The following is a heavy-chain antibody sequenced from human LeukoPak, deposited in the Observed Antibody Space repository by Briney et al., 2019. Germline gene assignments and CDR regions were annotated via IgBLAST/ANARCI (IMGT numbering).Heavy chain of an antibody. V-gene: IGHV3-11*06. Sequence: GGSLRLSCAASGFTFSDVYMSWIRQAPGKGLEWVSYISSSGSSTKYADSVKGRFTISRDNAKNSLYLQMNSLRVEDTAVYYCARGPASAVTISAFDVWGQGTMVTVSS. J-gene: IGHJ3*01. CDR3: ARGPASAVTISAFDV. CDR1: GFTFSDVY. D-gene: IGHD5-12*01. CDR2: ISSSGSST.